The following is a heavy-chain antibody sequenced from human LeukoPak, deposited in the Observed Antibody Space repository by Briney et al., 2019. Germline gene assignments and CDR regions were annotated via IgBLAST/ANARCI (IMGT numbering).Heavy chain of an antibody. D-gene: IGHD1-14*01. Sequence: ASVKVSCKASGYTFTGYYMHWVRQAPGQGPQWMGWINPNSGATNYAQKFQGRVTMTRDTSISTAYMELRSLGSDDTAVYYCARKHETELAEFDYWGQGSLVTVSS. CDR1: GYTFTGYY. V-gene: IGHV1-2*02. CDR3: ARKHETELAEFDY. CDR2: INPNSGAT. J-gene: IGHJ4*02.